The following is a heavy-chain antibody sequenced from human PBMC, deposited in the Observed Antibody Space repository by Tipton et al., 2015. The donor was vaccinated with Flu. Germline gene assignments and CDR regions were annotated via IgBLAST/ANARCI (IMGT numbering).Heavy chain of an antibody. V-gene: IGHV4-59*01. Sequence: TLSLTCTVSGGSISSYYWSWIRQPPGKGLEWIGYIYYSGSTNYNPSLKSRVTISVDTSKNQFSLKLSSVTAADTAVYYCARDIEVWNSMSPYFYYWGQGPLVTVSS. D-gene: IGHD2/OR15-2a*01. J-gene: IGHJ4*02. CDR3: ARDIEVWNSMSPYFYY. CDR2: IYYSGST. CDR1: GGSISSYY.